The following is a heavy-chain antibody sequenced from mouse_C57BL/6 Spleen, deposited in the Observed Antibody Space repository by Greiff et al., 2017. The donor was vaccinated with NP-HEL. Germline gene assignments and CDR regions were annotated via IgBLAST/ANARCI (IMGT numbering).Heavy chain of an antibody. D-gene: IGHD4-1*01. CDR1: GFTFSSYG. CDR3: ARHPQLGEGYFDV. V-gene: IGHV5-6*01. Sequence: EVHLVESGGDLVKPGGSLKLSCAASGFTFSSYGMSWVRQTPDKRLEWVATISSGGSYTYYPDSVKGRFTISRDNAKSTPYLQMSSLKSEDTAMYYCARHPQLGEGYFDVWGTGTTVTVSS. J-gene: IGHJ1*03. CDR2: ISSGGSYT.